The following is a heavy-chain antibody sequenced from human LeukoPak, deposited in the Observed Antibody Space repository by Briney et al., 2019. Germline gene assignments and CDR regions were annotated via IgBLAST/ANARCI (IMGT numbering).Heavy chain of an antibody. Sequence: PGRSLRLSCAASGFTFSSYCMHWVRQAPGKGLEWVAVISYDGSNKYYADSVKGRFTISRDNSKNTLYLQMNSLRAEDTAVYYCAKGWQWLSSFWGQGTLVTVSS. CDR2: ISYDGSNK. D-gene: IGHD6-19*01. CDR3: AKGWQWLSSF. J-gene: IGHJ4*02. V-gene: IGHV3-30*18. CDR1: GFTFSSYC.